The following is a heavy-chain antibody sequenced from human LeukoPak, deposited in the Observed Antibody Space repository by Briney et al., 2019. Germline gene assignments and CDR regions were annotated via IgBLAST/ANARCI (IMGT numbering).Heavy chain of an antibody. CDR1: GYTFNSYY. J-gene: IGHJ5*02. CDR2: INPSGGST. V-gene: IGHV1-46*02. D-gene: IGHD3-3*01. Sequence: ASVKVSCKASGYTFNSYYMHWVRQAPGQGLEWMGIINPSGGSTSYAQKFQGRVTMTRDMSTSTVYMELSSLRSEDTAVYYCASEQAFWSKRNWFDPWGQGTLVTVSS. CDR3: ASEQAFWSKRNWFDP.